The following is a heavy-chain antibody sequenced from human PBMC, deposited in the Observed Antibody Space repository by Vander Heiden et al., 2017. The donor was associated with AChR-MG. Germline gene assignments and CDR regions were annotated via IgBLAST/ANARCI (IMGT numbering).Heavy chain of an antibody. J-gene: IGHJ6*03. V-gene: IGHV3-48*03. Sequence: EVQLVESGRGLVQHGGSLRLSCAASGFTFRSYYMDWVRQAPGKGLEWVSYISSSGSTIYYADSVKGRFTISRDNAKNSLYLQMNSLRAEDTAVYYCARRRGVPIFGVVVYYMDVWGKGTTVTVSS. CDR2: ISSSGSTI. CDR1: GFTFRSYY. CDR3: ARRRGVPIFGVVVYYMDV. D-gene: IGHD3-3*01.